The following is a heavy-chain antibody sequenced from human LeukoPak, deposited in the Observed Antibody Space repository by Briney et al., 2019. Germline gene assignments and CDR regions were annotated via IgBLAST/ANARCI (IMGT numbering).Heavy chain of an antibody. J-gene: IGHJ4*02. Sequence: SETLSLTCTVSGGSIRSYYWSWIRQPPGKGLEWIGYIYYSGSTNYNPSLKSRVTISVDTSKNQFSLKLSSVTAADTAVYYCAREGYSSGWWTVFDYWGQGTLVTVSS. CDR3: AREGYSSGWWTVFDY. V-gene: IGHV4-59*01. CDR2: IYYSGST. CDR1: GGSIRSYY. D-gene: IGHD6-19*01.